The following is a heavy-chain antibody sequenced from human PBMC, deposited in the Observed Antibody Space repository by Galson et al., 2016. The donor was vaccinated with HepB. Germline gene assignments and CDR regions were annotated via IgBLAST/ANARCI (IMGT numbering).Heavy chain of an antibody. V-gene: IGHV3-30*18. CDR2: ISYDGSNK. Sequence: SLRLSCAASGSTFSRYGMHWVRQAPGKGLEWVTFISYDGSNKYYADSVKGRFTISRDNSKNTLYLQMNSLRAEDTAVYYCAKDPYYYGSGSYLYFHYWGQGTLVTVSS. CDR3: AKDPYYYGSGSYLYFHY. CDR1: GSTFSRYG. D-gene: IGHD3-10*01. J-gene: IGHJ4*02.